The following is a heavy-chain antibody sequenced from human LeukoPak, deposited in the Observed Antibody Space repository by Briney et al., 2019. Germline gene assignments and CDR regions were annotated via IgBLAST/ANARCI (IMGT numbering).Heavy chain of an antibody. D-gene: IGHD5-18*01. CDR2: IYYSGST. CDR1: GGSISSGGYY. V-gene: IGHV4-31*03. Sequence: SETLSLTCTVSGGSISSGGYYWRWIRQHPGKGLEWIGYIYYSGSTYYNPSLKSRVTISVDTSKNQFSLKLSSVTAADTAVYYCASRVQLWLPFVYWGQGTLVTVSS. CDR3: ASRVQLWLPFVY. J-gene: IGHJ4*02.